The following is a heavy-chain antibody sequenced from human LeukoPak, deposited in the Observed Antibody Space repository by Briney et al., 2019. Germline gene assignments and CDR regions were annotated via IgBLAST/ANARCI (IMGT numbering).Heavy chain of an antibody. Sequence: GGSLRLSCAASGFTFSSYAMHWVRQAPGKGLEWVAVISYDGSNKYYADSVKGRFTISRDNSKNTLYLQMNSLRAEDTAVYYCARGAWPYSSPQGYFDYWGQGTLVTVSS. D-gene: IGHD6-19*01. CDR2: ISYDGSNK. CDR1: GFTFSSYA. V-gene: IGHV3-30*04. CDR3: ARGAWPYSSPQGYFDY. J-gene: IGHJ4*02.